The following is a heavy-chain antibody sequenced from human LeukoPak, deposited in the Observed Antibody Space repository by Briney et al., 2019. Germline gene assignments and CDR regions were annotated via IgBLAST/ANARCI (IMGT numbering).Heavy chain of an antibody. CDR1: GYTFTSYY. CDR3: ARAGVSYGSGSYFDY. D-gene: IGHD3-10*01. Sequence: GASVKVSCKASGYTFTSYYMHWVRQAPGQGLEWMGIINPSGGSTSYAQKFQGRVTMTRDTSTSTVYMELSSLRSEDTAVYYCARAGVSYGSGSYFDYWGQGTLVTVSP. J-gene: IGHJ4*02. CDR2: INPSGGST. V-gene: IGHV1-46*01.